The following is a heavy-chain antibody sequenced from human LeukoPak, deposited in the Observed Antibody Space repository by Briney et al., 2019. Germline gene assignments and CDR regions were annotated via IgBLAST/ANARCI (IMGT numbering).Heavy chain of an antibody. CDR3: ASPLYYGSGSYIY. V-gene: IGHV4-39*07. CDR1: GGSISSSSYY. J-gene: IGHJ4*02. Sequence: SETLSLTCTVSGGSISSSSYYWGWIRQPPGKGLEWIGSIYYSGSTYYNPSLKSRVTISVDTSKNQFSLKLSSVTAADTAVYYCASPLYYGSGSYIYWGQGTLVTVSS. D-gene: IGHD3-10*01. CDR2: IYYSGST.